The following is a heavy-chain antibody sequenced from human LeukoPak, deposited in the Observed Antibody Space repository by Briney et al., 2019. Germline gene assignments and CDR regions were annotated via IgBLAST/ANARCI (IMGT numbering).Heavy chain of an antibody. V-gene: IGHV3-7*03. CDR1: GFSSSGYW. CDR3: ASGHDYGGNSGVSVVRY. D-gene: IGHD4-23*01. J-gene: IGHJ4*02. Sequence: PGRTLRLSCAAYGFSSSGYWMSWVRQAPGKGLEWVARLHSDGNEKYFVHSVKGRFTVSRDNAKNSLYLQMNSLRAEDTAVYYCASGHDYGGNSGVSVVRYWGQGTLVTVSS. CDR2: LHSDGNEK.